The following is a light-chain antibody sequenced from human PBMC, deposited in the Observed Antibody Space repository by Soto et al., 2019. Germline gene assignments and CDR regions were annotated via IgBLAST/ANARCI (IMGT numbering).Light chain of an antibody. CDR3: QQYSNSPFT. V-gene: IGKV3-20*01. J-gene: IGKJ2*01. CDR2: GVS. Sequence: EIVLTQSPGTLSVSLGERGTLSCKASQSVRSNYLAWYQQKGGQAPRLLIYGVSNRATGVPDRFSGNGSGTDFTLIVSRVEPEDFAVYLCQQYSNSPFTFGQGTSLEI. CDR1: QSVRSNY.